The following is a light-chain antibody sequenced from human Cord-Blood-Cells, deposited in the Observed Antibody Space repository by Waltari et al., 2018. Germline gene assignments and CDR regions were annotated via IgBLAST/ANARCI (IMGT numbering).Light chain of an antibody. CDR2: AAS. J-gene: IGKJ2*01. CDR3: QQSYSTPYT. Sequence: RPPSSLSASVGDRVTITCRASQSISSYLNWYQQKPGKAPKLLIYAASSLQSGVPSRFSGSGSGTDFTLTISSLQPEDFATYYCQQSYSTPYTFGQGTKLEIK. V-gene: IGKV1-39*01. CDR1: QSISSY.